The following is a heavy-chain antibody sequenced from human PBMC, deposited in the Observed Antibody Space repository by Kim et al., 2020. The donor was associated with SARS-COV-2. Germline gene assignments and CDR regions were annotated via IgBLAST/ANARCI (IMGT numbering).Heavy chain of an antibody. CDR1: GGSISSGGYS. Sequence: SETLSLTCAVSGGSISSGGYSWSWIRQPPGKGLEWIGYIYHSGSTYYNPSLKSRVTISVDRSKNQFSLKLSSVTAADTAVYYCARGGSGSYRPFDPWGQGTLVTVSS. D-gene: IGHD3-10*01. V-gene: IGHV4-30-2*01. CDR3: ARGGSGSYRPFDP. J-gene: IGHJ5*02. CDR2: IYHSGST.